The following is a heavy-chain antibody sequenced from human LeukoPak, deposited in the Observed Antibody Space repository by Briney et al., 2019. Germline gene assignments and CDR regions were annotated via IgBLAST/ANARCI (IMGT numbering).Heavy chain of an antibody. D-gene: IGHD1-1*01. CDR1: GYSFTRYY. J-gene: IGHJ4*02. V-gene: IGHV1-46*01. CDR3: ARELPGSCYFDY. Sequence: ASVKVSCKASGYSFTRYYIHWVRQAPGHGRDYMGMIDPNTGTTWYSQKFQGTVTMTRDTSTSTVSMELSSLRSDDTAIYYCARELPGSCYFDYWGQGTLVSVSS. CDR2: IDPNTGTT.